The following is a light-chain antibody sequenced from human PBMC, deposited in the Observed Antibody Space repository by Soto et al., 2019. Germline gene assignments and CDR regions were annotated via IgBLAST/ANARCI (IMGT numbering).Light chain of an antibody. Sequence: DIQMTQSPSTLSASVGDRVTITCRASQSISSWLAWYQQKPGKAPKLLIYKASSLESGVPSRFSGSGSGTDFTLTISSLEPEDFAVYYCQQRMNWPLTFGQATRLEI. J-gene: IGKJ5*01. CDR2: KAS. V-gene: IGKV1-5*03. CDR1: QSISSW. CDR3: QQRMNWPLT.